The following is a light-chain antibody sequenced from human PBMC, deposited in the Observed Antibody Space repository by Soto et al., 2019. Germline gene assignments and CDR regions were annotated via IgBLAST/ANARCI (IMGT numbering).Light chain of an antibody. V-gene: IGKV1-5*01. Sequence: SQITQARCALSASVRDRVTIACRASQSISTWLAWYQQKSGRAPKLLIYDSSSLESGVPSRFSGSGSGTEFSLTISSLQPDDFATYFFQQYARLSITFAQGTPLET. CDR3: QQYARLSIT. CDR1: QSISTW. J-gene: IGKJ5*01. CDR2: DSS.